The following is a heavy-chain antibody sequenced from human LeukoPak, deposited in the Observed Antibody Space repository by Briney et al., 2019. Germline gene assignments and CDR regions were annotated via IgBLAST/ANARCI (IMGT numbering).Heavy chain of an antibody. CDR2: IRYDGSNK. Sequence: GGSLRLSCAASGFTFISYGMHWVRQAPGKGLEWVAFIRYDGSNKYYADSVKGRFTISIDNSKNTLYLQMNSLRAEDTAVYYCAKDPTPGYSSSWYCRDWGQGTLVTVSS. CDR1: GFTFISYG. V-gene: IGHV3-30*02. CDR3: AKDPTPGYSSSWYCRD. D-gene: IGHD6-13*01. J-gene: IGHJ4*02.